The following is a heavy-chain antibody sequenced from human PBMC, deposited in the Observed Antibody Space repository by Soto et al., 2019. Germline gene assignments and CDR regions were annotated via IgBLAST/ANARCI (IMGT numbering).Heavy chain of an antibody. Sequence: SLRLSCAASXFTFSSYEMNWVRQAPGKGLEWVSYISSSGSTIYYADSVKGRFTISRDNAKNSLYLQMNSLRAEDTAVYYCARESSGWYNIWFDPWGQGTLVTVSS. CDR3: ARESSGWYNIWFDP. CDR1: XFTFSSYE. V-gene: IGHV3-48*03. CDR2: ISSSGSTI. D-gene: IGHD6-19*01. J-gene: IGHJ5*02.